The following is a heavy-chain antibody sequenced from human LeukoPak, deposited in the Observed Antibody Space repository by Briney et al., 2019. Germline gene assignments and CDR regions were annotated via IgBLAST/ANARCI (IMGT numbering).Heavy chain of an antibody. D-gene: IGHD3-3*01. CDR1: GFTFSSYS. CDR3: ARDKDDFWSGELDY. CDR2: ISSSSSYI. Sequence: GGSLRLSCAASGFTFSSYSMNWVRQAPGKGLEWVSSISSSSSYIYYADSVKGRFTIPRDNAKNSLYLQMNSLRAEDTAVYYCARDKDDFWSGELDYWGQGTLVTVSS. V-gene: IGHV3-21*01. J-gene: IGHJ4*02.